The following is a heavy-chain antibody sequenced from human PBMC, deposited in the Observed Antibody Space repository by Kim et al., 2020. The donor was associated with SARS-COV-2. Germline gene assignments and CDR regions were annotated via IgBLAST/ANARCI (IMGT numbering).Heavy chain of an antibody. Sequence: SETLSLTCTVSNDSVNSAYYYWSWIRQPPGKGLEWIGYIYRTGNTYSNPSIKSRLTISVDTSNNQFSLRLSAVTAADTAVYYCARVNFGSGNNAFVFDSWGQGILVTVSS. D-gene: IGHD3-10*01. CDR2: IYRTGNT. CDR1: NDSVNSAYYY. CDR3: ARVNFGSGNNAFVFDS. V-gene: IGHV4-61*01. J-gene: IGHJ4*02.